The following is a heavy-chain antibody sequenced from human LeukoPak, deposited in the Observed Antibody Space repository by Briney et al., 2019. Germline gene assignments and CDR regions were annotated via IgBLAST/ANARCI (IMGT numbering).Heavy chain of an antibody. CDR3: AKGRLTSSWYIDY. D-gene: IGHD6-13*01. CDR2: ISGGGGST. CDR1: GFTFNTYT. V-gene: IGHV3-23*01. Sequence: GGSLRLSCAASGFTFNTYTMNWVRQAPGKGLEWVSGISGGGGSTSYTDSVKGRFTISRDNSKNTLYLQMNSLGAEDTAVYYCAKGRLTSSWYIDYWGQGTLVTVSS. J-gene: IGHJ4*02.